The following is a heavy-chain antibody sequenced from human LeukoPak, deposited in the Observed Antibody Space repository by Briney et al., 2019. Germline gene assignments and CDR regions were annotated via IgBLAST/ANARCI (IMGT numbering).Heavy chain of an antibody. CDR3: AKVGAVAGFGAFDI. CDR1: GFTFDDYA. D-gene: IGHD6-19*01. V-gene: IGHV3-9*01. J-gene: IGHJ3*02. Sequence: PGGSLRLSCAASGFTFDDYAMHWVRQAPGKGLEWVSGISWNSGSIGYADSVKGRFTISRDNAKNSLYLQMNSLRAEDTALYYCAKVGAVAGFGAFDIWGQGTMVTVSS. CDR2: ISWNSGSI.